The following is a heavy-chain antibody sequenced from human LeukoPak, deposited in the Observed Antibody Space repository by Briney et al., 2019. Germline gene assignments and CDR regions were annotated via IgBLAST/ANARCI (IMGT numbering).Heavy chain of an antibody. CDR3: ARHLGSSRPNYYYGMDV. D-gene: IGHD1-26*01. V-gene: IGHV4-39*01. CDR1: GGSISSSSYY. CDR2: IYYSGST. Sequence: SETLSLTCTVSGGSISSSSYYWGWIRQPPGKGLEWIGSIYYSGSTYYNPSLKSRVTISVDTSKNQSSLKLSSVTAADTAVYYCARHLGSSRPNYYYGMDVWGQGTTVTVSS. J-gene: IGHJ6*02.